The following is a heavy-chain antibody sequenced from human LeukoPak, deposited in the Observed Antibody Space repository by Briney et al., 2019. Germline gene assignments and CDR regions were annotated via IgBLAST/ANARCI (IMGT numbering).Heavy chain of an antibody. CDR3: ACWWSRDGYNRFDAFDI. Sequence: SVKVSCKASGGPFSSYAISWVRQAPGQGLEWMGRIIPILGIANYAQKFQGRVTITADKSTRTAYMELSTLRSEDTAVYYCACWWSRDGYNRFDAFDIWGQGTMVTVSS. CDR2: IIPILGIA. D-gene: IGHD5-24*01. CDR1: GGPFSSYA. J-gene: IGHJ3*02. V-gene: IGHV1-69*04.